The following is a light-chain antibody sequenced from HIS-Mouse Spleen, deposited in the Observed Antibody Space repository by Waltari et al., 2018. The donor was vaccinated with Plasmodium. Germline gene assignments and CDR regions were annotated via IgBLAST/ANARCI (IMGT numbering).Light chain of an antibody. CDR2: EGR. CDR3: CSYAGSSTL. CDR1: SSDVGSYNL. Sequence: QSALTQPASVSGSPGQSITISCAGTSSDVGSYNLVSWYKQHPGKAPKLMIYEGRKRPSGVSNRFSGSKSGNTASLTISGLQAEDEADYYCCSYAGSSTLFGGGTKLTGL. J-gene: IGLJ3*02. V-gene: IGLV2-23*01.